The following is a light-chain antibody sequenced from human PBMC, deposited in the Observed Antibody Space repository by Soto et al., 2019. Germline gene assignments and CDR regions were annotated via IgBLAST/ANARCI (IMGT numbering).Light chain of an antibody. V-gene: IGKV3-20*01. Sequence: EIVLTQSPGTLSLSPGERATLSCRASQSVSSSYFAWYQQKPGQAPRLLIYGASTRATGIPDRFSGSGSGTDFTLTISRLEPEDFAVYYCQQYGRSRLTFGGGNKVDIK. CDR3: QQYGRSRLT. J-gene: IGKJ4*01. CDR1: QSVSSSY. CDR2: GAS.